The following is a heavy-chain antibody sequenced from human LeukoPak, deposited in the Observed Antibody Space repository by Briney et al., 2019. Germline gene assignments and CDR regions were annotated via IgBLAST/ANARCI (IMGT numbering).Heavy chain of an antibody. J-gene: IGHJ4*02. D-gene: IGHD6-19*01. V-gene: IGHV4-39*01. CDR3: ARTVGIAVAGSRQYFDY. CDR2: FYYSGST. Sequence: PSETLSLICSVSGGSISSSSYYWGWIRQPPGKGLEWIGSFYYSGSTYYNPSLKGRVTISVDTSKNEFSLKLRSVTAADTAAYYCARTVGIAVAGSRQYFDYWGQGTLVTVSS. CDR1: GGSISSSSYY.